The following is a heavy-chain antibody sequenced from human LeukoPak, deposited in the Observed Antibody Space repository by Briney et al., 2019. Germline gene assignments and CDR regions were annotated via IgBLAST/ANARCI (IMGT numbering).Heavy chain of an antibody. CDR1: GFTFDDYT. Sequence: GGSLRLSRAASGFTFDDYTMHWVRQAPGKGLEWVSLISWDGGSTYYADSVKGRFTISRDNSKNSLYLQMNSLRTEDTALYYCAKDIARYDSERGAFDIWGQGTMVTVSS. V-gene: IGHV3-43*01. CDR3: AKDIARYDSERGAFDI. CDR2: ISWDGGST. J-gene: IGHJ3*02. D-gene: IGHD3-22*01.